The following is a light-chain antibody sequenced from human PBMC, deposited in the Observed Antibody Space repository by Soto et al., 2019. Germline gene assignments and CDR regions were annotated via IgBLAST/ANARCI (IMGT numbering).Light chain of an antibody. CDR1: GSNIGPTYD. V-gene: IGLV1-40*01. J-gene: IGLJ1*01. CDR3: LSYDTSLSSPYV. CDR2: GNK. Sequence: QSVLTQPPSVSGAPRQRVTISCTGSGSNIGPTYDVHWYQQLPGTAPKLLIYGNKNRPSGVPDRFSGSKSGTSASLAITGLQAEDEADYYCLSYDTSLSSPYVFGTGTQVTVL.